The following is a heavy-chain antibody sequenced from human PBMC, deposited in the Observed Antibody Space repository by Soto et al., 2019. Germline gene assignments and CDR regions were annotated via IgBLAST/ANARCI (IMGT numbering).Heavy chain of an antibody. CDR2: ISGSDGST. CDR3: AKGPSSAWYYFDY. J-gene: IGHJ4*02. CDR1: GFTFTNYA. Sequence: EVQLLESGGGLVQPGASLRLSCAASGFTFTNYAMGWVRQAPGKGLEWVSLISGSDGSTYYTDSVKGRFTISRDNPKNTLYLQMDSLRAEDTAVYYCAKGPSSAWYYFDYWGQGTLVTVSS. V-gene: IGHV3-23*01. D-gene: IGHD6-19*01.